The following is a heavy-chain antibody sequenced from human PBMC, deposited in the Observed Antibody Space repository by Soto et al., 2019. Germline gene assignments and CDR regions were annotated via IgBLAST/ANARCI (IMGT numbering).Heavy chain of an antibody. D-gene: IGHD3-16*01. CDR3: AGDSHSQQPSHRLGGGYMGV. Sequence: QLQLEESGPGLVKPSQTLSLTCAVSGGSISNGGYYWSWIRQHPGKGLEWIGSIYFSGSTYYNPSLKSRVTTSVATPKNQFSLKLSSVTAADTAVYYCAGDSHSQQPSHRLGGGYMGVWGKGTTVTVTS. V-gene: IGHV4-31*11. J-gene: IGHJ6*03. CDR2: IYFSGST. CDR1: GGSISNGGYY.